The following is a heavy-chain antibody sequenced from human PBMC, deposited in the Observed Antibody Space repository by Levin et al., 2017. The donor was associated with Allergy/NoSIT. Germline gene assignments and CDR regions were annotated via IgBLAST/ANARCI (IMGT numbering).Heavy chain of an antibody. V-gene: IGHV4-39*07. Sequence: SETLSLTCTVSGGSISSSSYYWGWIRQPPGKGLEWIGSIYYSGSTYYNPSLKSRVTISVDTSKNQFSLKLSSVTAADTAVYYCARDNLEWLSDPYYYYYGMDGWGQGTTVTVSS. J-gene: IGHJ6*02. CDR1: GGSISSSSYY. CDR2: IYYSGST. CDR3: ARDNLEWLSDPYYYYYGMDG. D-gene: IGHD3-3*01.